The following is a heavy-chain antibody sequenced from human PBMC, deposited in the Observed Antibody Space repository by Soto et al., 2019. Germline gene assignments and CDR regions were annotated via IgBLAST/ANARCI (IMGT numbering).Heavy chain of an antibody. J-gene: IGHJ6*02. V-gene: IGHV5-51*03. D-gene: IGHD7-27*01. Sequence: EVQLVQSGAEVKKPGESLKISCKGSGYSFTSYRIGWVRQMPGKGLEWMGIIYPGDSDTRYSPSFQGQVTISADKSISSAYRQRGTLQASATAMSCWARRGRGTGGYYYGMDVWCQGTTVTVSS. CDR1: GYSFTSYR. CDR2: IYPGDSDT. CDR3: ARRGRGTGGYYYGMDV.